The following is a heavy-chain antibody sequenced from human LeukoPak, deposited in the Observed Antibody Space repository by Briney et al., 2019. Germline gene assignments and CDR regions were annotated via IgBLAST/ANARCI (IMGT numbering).Heavy chain of an antibody. D-gene: IGHD3-9*01. J-gene: IGHJ4*02. CDR1: GGTFSRYA. V-gene: IGHV1-69*13. CDR3: ARAEGYDILTGMGGDY. CDR2: IIPIFGTA. Sequence: ASVKVSCKASGGTFSRYAISWVRPAPGQGLEWMGGIIPIFGTANYAQKFQGRVTITADESTSTAYMELSSLRSEDTAVYYCARAEGYDILTGMGGDYWGQATLVTVSS.